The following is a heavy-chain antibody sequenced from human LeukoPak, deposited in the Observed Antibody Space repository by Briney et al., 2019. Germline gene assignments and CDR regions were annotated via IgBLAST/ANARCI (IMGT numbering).Heavy chain of an antibody. Sequence: GSVKVSCKASGYTFTSYAMHWVRQAPGQRLEWMGWINAGNGNTKYSQKFQGRDTITRDTSASTAYMELSSLRSEDTAVYYCARDDYGDTLFDYWGQGTLVTVST. D-gene: IGHD4-17*01. CDR2: INAGNGNT. V-gene: IGHV1-3*01. CDR1: GYTFTSYA. J-gene: IGHJ4*02. CDR3: ARDDYGDTLFDY.